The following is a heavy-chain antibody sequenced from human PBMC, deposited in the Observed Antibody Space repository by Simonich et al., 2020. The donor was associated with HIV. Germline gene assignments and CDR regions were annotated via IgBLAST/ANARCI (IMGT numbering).Heavy chain of an antibody. Sequence: QVQLQESGPGLVKPSETLSLTCAVSGYSISSGYYWGWIRQPPGKGLEWIGSIYHSGVTYYNPSLKSRVTISVDTSKNQFSLKLSSVTAADTAVYYCARNTATRGSNWYFDLWGRGTLVTVSS. CDR1: GYSISSGYY. J-gene: IGHJ2*01. D-gene: IGHD3-16*01. CDR3: ARNTATRGSNWYFDL. CDR2: IYHSGVT. V-gene: IGHV4-38-2*01.